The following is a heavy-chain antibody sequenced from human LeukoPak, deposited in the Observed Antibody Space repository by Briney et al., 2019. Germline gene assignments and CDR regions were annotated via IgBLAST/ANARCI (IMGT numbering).Heavy chain of an antibody. CDR3: ARATGYYDSSGYYRSFYFDY. J-gene: IGHJ4*02. CDR1: GYTFTDQY. CDR2: INPNSGDT. D-gene: IGHD3-22*01. V-gene: IGHV1-2*02. Sequence: ASVKVSCKASGYTFTDQYLHWVRQAPGQGLEWMGWINPNSGDTNYAQKFQGRVTMTRDTSLSTAYMELNRLRSDDTAVYYCARATGYYDSSGYYRSFYFDYWGQGSLVTVSS.